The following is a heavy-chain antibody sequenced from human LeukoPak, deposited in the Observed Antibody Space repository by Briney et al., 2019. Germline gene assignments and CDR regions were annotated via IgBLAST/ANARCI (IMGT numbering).Heavy chain of an antibody. CDR2: IYYSGST. V-gene: IGHV4-31*03. CDR1: GGSISSGGYY. J-gene: IGHJ3*02. Sequence: SQTLSLTCTVSGGSISSGGYYWSWIRQHPGKGLEWIGYIYYSGSTYYNPSLKSRVTISVDTSKNQFSLKLSSVTAADTAVYYCARDTPERRDAFDIWGQGTMVTVSS. CDR3: ARDTPERRDAFDI.